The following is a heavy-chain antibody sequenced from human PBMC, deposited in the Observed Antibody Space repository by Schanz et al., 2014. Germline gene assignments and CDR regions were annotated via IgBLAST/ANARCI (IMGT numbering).Heavy chain of an antibody. V-gene: IGHV3-53*01. J-gene: IGHJ3*01. CDR1: GFTVNTTY. CDR2: MYINSGST. CDR3: ARDGGRDGYNLAFDV. D-gene: IGHD5-12*01. Sequence: DVQLVESGGGLLQPGGSLRLSCAVSGFTVNTTYMSLVRQAPGKGLEWISSMYINSGSTQYADSVKGRFIISRDSSKNTLFLQMNSLRAEDTAVYFCARDGGRDGYNLAFDVWGQGTLVTVSS.